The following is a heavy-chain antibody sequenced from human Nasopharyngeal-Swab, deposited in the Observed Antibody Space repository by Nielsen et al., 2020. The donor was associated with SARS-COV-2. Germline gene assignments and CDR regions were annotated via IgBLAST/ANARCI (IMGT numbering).Heavy chain of an antibody. Sequence: ASVKVSCKVSGYILPEVAIHWVRQAPGKGPEWMGGFDPEDGEKIYAQKFQGRVTITVHSSTDTAYMELRSLRSEDTAIYYCAAQLWSFWFDYWGQGTLVTVSS. V-gene: IGHV1-24*01. D-gene: IGHD3-10*01. CDR2: FDPEDGEK. CDR1: GYILPEVA. J-gene: IGHJ4*02. CDR3: AAQLWSFWFDY.